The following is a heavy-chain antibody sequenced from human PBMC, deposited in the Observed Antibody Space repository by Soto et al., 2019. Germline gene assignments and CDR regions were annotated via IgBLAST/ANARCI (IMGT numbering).Heavy chain of an antibody. Sequence: GESLEISFKGPGYSFTSYLICWVRQMPGKGLEWMGVIYPGDSDTRYSPSFQGQVTISPDKSISTAYLQWSSLKASDTAMYYCERQPVVGTPTWEILHHGMDVWGQGTTVPVCS. D-gene: IGHD1-26*01. CDR1: GYSFTSYL. CDR2: IYPGDSDT. CDR3: ERQPVVGTPTWEILHHGMDV. V-gene: IGHV5-51*01. J-gene: IGHJ6*01.